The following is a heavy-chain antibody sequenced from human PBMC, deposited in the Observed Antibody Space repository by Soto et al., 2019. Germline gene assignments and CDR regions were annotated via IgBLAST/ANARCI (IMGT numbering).Heavy chain of an antibody. CDR3: ATVGRANYFDN. CDR1: GFTSSSYA. V-gene: IGHV3-23*01. Sequence: GGSLKLSCAASGFTSSSYALTWVRQAPGKGLEWVSVISGGGINTLYADSVKGRFTISRDNSKNTLYLQMNSLRADDTAVYYCATVGRANYFDNWGQGTLVTAPQ. CDR2: ISGGGINT. J-gene: IGHJ4*02.